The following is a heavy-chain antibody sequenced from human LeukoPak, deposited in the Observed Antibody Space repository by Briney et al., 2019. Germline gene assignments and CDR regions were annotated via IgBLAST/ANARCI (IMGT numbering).Heavy chain of an antibody. CDR3: ARSYYDSSGYPFDY. D-gene: IGHD3-22*01. Sequence: ASVKVSCKASGYTFTSYYMHWVRQAPGQGLEWMGGIIPIFGTANYAQKFQGRVTITADESTSTAYMELSSLRSEDTAVYYCARSYYDSSGYPFDYWGQGTLVTVSS. CDR1: GYTFTSYY. V-gene: IGHV1-69*13. J-gene: IGHJ4*02. CDR2: IIPIFGTA.